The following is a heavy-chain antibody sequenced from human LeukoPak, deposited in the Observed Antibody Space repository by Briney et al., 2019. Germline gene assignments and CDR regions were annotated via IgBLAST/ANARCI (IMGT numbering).Heavy chain of an antibody. CDR3: ARSPLAFYDSSGYPRVWFDP. J-gene: IGHJ5*02. CDR1: GYSISSGGYY. D-gene: IGHD3-22*01. Sequence: SQTLSLTCTVSGYSISSGGYYWSWIRQPPGKGLEWIRYIYHIGYISQSGNIYQNPSLKSRVTISLDTSRNQFSLKLSSVTAADTAVYYCARSPLAFYDSSGYPRVWFDPWGQGTLVTVSS. CDR2: ISQSGNI. V-gene: IGHV4-30-2*01.